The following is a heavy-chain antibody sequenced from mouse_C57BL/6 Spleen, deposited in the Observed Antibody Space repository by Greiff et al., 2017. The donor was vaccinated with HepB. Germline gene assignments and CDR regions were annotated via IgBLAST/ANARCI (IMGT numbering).Heavy chain of an antibody. CDR1: GYTFTSYW. V-gene: IGHV1-52*01. CDR2: IDPSDSET. CDR3: ARDDGYYPSAY. J-gene: IGHJ3*01. D-gene: IGHD2-3*01. Sequence: QVQLQQPGAELVRPGSSVKLSCKASGYTFTSYWMHWVKQRPIQGLEWIGNIDPSDSETHYNQKFKDKATLTVDKSSSTAYMQLSSLTSEDSAVYYCARDDGYYPSAYWGQGTLVTVSA.